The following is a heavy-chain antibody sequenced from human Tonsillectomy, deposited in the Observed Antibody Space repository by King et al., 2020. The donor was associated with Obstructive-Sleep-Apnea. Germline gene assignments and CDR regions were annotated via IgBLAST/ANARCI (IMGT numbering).Heavy chain of an antibody. CDR2: ISHSGSP. Sequence: QLQESGPGLVKPSQTLSLTCTVSDDSISSSAYYWGWIRPYPGKGLEWIGCISHSGSPYYNPSLNSRVTISMETSRNQFFLKLSSLTAADTAVYYCARSTEYSNYEAYWGQGILVTVSS. J-gene: IGHJ4*02. V-gene: IGHV4-31*03. D-gene: IGHD4-11*01. CDR3: ARSTEYSNYEAY. CDR1: DDSISSSAYY.